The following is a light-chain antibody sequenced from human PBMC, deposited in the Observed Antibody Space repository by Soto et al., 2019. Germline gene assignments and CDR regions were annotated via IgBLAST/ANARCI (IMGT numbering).Light chain of an antibody. J-gene: IGLJ2*01. CDR1: CSNIGSNT. Sequence: QSVLTQPPSASGTPGQRVTISCSGSCSNIGSNTVNWYQQLPGTAPKLLIYSNNQRPSGVPDRFSGSKSGTSASLAISGLQSEDEADYYCAAWDDSLNGHVVFGGGTQLTVL. CDR2: SNN. V-gene: IGLV1-44*01. CDR3: AAWDDSLNGHVV.